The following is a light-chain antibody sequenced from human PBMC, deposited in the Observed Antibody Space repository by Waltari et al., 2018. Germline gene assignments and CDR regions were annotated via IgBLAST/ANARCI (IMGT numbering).Light chain of an antibody. V-gene: IGKV1D-13*01. Sequence: AIQLTQSPSSLSASVGDRVTISCRARQGISSGLAWYQQKAAKAPRLLIYDASSLAGGVPSRFSGSGAGTDFTLTISSLQPEDFVTYYCQQFNNYLYTFGQGTTLEI. CDR3: QQFNNYLYT. CDR2: DAS. CDR1: QGISSG. J-gene: IGKJ2*01.